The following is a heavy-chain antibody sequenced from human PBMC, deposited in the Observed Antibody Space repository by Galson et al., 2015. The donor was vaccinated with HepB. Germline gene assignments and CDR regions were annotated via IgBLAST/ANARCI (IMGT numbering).Heavy chain of an antibody. V-gene: IGHV3-49*03. J-gene: IGHJ4*02. CDR3: TRVSRNMYFDSSGIFDI. CDR2: IRSKPYGGTT. CDR1: GFTFGDYA. D-gene: IGHD3-22*01. Sequence: SLRLSCAASGFTFGDYALTWFRQAPGKGPEWVSLIRSKPYGGTTEYAASVKGRFTISRDDSKSIAFLQMNSLRTEDAAVYYCTRVSRNMYFDSSGIFDIWGQGTLVTVSS.